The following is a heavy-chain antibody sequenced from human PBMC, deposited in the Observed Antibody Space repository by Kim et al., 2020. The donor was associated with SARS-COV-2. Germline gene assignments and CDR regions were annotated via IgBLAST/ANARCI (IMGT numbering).Heavy chain of an antibody. D-gene: IGHD3-10*01. J-gene: IGHJ4*02. CDR2: ISYDGSNK. Sequence: GGSLRLSCAASGFTFSSYAMHWVRQAPGKGLEWVAVISYDGSNKYYADSVKGRFTISRDKSKNTLYLQMNSLRAEDTAVYYCAMTYYYGSGSSISLYYIDYWGQGTLVTVSS. CDR1: GFTFSSYA. V-gene: IGHV3-30*04. CDR3: AMTYYYGSGSSISLYYIDY.